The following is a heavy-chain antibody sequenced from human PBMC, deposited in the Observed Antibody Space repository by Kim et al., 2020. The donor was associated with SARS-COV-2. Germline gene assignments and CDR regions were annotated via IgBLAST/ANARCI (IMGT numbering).Heavy chain of an antibody. Sequence: SVKVSCKASGGTFSSYAISWVRQAPAQGLEWMGRIIPILGIANYAQKFQGRVTINADKSTSTAYMELSSLRSEDTAVYYCASGGYSYGLGAVGATTPYYFDSWGQGTLVTVSS. CDR3: ASGGYSYGLGAVGATTPYYFDS. CDR1: GGTFSSYA. J-gene: IGHJ4*02. V-gene: IGHV1-69*04. D-gene: IGHD5-18*01. CDR2: IIPILGIA.